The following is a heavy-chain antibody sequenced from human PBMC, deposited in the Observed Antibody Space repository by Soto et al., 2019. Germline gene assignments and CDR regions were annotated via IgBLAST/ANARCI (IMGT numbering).Heavy chain of an antibody. V-gene: IGHV3-23*01. Sequence: PGGSLRLSCAAPGFRFSSYAMSWVRQAPGQGPEWLSVISASGGSAYYADSVRGRFTISRDNSKNTLYLQMKSLGAEDTAVYYCASSSALWHGMDAWGQVPTVT. CDR3: ASSSALWHGMDA. D-gene: IGHD6-6*01. CDR1: GFRFSSYA. CDR2: ISASGGSA. J-gene: IGHJ6*02.